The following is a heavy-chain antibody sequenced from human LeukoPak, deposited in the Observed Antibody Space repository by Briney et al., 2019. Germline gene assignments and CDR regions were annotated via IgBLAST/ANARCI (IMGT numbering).Heavy chain of an antibody. V-gene: IGHV4-34*01. D-gene: IGHD6-13*01. CDR1: GGSFGGYY. CDR3: ARTSSSYAGDY. Sequence: SETLSLTCAVYGGSFGGYYWSWIRQPPGKGLEWIGEINHSGSTNYNPSLKSRVTISVDTSKNQFSLKLSSVTAADTAVYYCARTSSSYAGDYWGQGTLVTVSS. CDR2: INHSGST. J-gene: IGHJ4*02.